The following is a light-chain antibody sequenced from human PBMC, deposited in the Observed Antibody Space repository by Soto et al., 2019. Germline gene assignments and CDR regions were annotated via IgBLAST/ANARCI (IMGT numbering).Light chain of an antibody. CDR2: DVS. Sequence: QSALTQPASVSGSRGQSITISCTGTSSDVGGYNYVSWYQQHSGKAPKLIIYDVSNRPSGVSNRFSGSKSGNTASLTISGVHAADEDDYYCGSYLSSSTVLYVFGSGTKVTVL. V-gene: IGLV2-14*01. J-gene: IGLJ1*01. CDR3: GSYLSSSTVLYV. CDR1: SSDVGGYNY.